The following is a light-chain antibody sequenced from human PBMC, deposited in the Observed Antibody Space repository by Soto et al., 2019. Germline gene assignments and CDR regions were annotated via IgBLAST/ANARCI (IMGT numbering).Light chain of an antibody. V-gene: IGKV1-39*01. Sequence: DIQMSQSPSSLSASVGDRFTITCQASQSIFTYISWYQQKVGKAPKLLISPALNLQPGVPSRFSGGGSGTNFTLTISSLEPDDFATYYCQQTYSTPPITFGQGTRLEIK. J-gene: IGKJ5*01. CDR3: QQTYSTPPIT. CDR1: QSIFTY. CDR2: PAL.